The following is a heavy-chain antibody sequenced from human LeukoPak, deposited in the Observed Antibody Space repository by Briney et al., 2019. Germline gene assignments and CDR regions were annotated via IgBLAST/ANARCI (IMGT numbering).Heavy chain of an antibody. V-gene: IGHV3-33*05. Sequence: SGGSLRLSCAASGFTFTNFGMHCVRQAPGRGLEWVAIISYDGSKEYYADSVKGRFTISRDNSRNTLNLQMNSLRADDTAVYYCARDRNRSYFDYWGQGTLVTVSS. CDR1: GFTFTNFG. CDR3: ARDRNRSYFDY. CDR2: ISYDGSKE. J-gene: IGHJ4*02.